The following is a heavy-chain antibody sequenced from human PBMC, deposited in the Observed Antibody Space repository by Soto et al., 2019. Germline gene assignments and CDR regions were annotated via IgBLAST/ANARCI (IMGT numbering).Heavy chain of an antibody. CDR2: IIPILGIA. CDR1: GGTFSSYT. V-gene: IGHV1-69*02. Sequence: SVKVSCKASGGTFSSYTISWVRQAPGQGLEWMGRIIPILGIANYAQKFQGRVTITADKSTSTAYMELSSLRSEDTAVYYCARHYGDYEEYYYYYMDVWGKGTTVTVSS. D-gene: IGHD4-17*01. J-gene: IGHJ6*03. CDR3: ARHYGDYEEYYYYYMDV.